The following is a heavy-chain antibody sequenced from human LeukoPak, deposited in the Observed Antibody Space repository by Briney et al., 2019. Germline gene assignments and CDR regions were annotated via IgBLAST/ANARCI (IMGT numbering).Heavy chain of an antibody. V-gene: IGHV3-23*01. CDR3: AKQPYNFYYLDV. D-gene: IGHD2-21*01. J-gene: IGHJ6*03. CDR2: IVGDGSKT. CDR1: GFSFNNCA. Sequence: PGGSLRLSCAASGFSFNNCAMTWVRQAPGKGLEWVSTIVGDGSKTYYADSVKGRFTISSDNSRTLLFLHMNSLRAEDTAVYYCAKQPYNFYYLDVWGEGTMVTVSS.